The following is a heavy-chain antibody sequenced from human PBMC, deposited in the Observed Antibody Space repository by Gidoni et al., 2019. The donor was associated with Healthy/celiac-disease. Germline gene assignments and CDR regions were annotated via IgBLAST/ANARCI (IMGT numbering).Heavy chain of an antibody. CDR3: AREVDYCSGGSCYLPVY. V-gene: IGHV3-11*05. CDR2: ISSSSSYT. D-gene: IGHD2-15*01. CDR1: GFTFSDYY. J-gene: IGHJ4*02. Sequence: QVQLVESGGGLVKPGGSLRLSCAASGFTFSDYYMSWIRQAPGKGLEWVSYISSSSSYTNYADSVKGRFTISRDNAKNSLYLQMNSLRAEDTAVYYCAREVDYCSGGSCYLPVYWGQGTLVTVSS.